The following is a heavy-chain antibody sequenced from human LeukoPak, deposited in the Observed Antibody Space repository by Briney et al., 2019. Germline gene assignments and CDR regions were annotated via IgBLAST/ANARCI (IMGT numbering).Heavy chain of an antibody. CDR3: ATPDYVGY. V-gene: IGHV3-30*03. CDR2: ISYDGSNK. J-gene: IGHJ4*02. CDR1: GFTFRTYG. Sequence: GGSLRLSCAASGFTFRTYGMHWVRQAPGKGLEWVAVISYDGSNKYYADSVKGRFTISRDNSKNTLYLQMNSLRAEDTAVYYCATPDYVGYWGQRTLVTVSS.